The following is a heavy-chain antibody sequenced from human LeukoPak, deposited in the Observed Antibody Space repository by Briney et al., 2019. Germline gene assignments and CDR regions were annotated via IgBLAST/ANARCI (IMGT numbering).Heavy chain of an antibody. Sequence: GGSLRLSCAASGFTFTTHAMNWVRRAPGKGLEWVSVISSRGGSTYYADSVKGRFTISRDNSKNTLYLQMNSLRVEDTAVYYCARDWGSGWYFDYWGQGTLVTVSS. CDR1: GFTFTTHA. J-gene: IGHJ4*02. D-gene: IGHD6-19*01. CDR2: ISSRGGST. CDR3: ARDWGSGWYFDY. V-gene: IGHV3-23*01.